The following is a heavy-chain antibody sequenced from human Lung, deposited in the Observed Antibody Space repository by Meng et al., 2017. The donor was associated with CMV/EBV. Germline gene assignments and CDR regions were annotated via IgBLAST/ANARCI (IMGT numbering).Heavy chain of an antibody. Sequence: SXKISXAASGFTFDDYAMHWVRQVPGKGLEWVAGITWNSGRIGYADSVKGRFTISRDNAKNSLYLQMNSLRAEDTAFYYCAKGLSGLNYYNGMDVWGREXTVTVSS. CDR3: AKGLSGLNYYNGMDV. V-gene: IGHV3-9*01. CDR2: ITWNSGRI. CDR1: GFTFDDYA. D-gene: IGHD1-26*01. J-gene: IGHJ6*02.